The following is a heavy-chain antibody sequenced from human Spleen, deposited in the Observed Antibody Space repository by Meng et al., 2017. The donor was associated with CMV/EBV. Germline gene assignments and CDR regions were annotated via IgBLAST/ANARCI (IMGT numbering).Heavy chain of an antibody. CDR2: ITPFNGNS. D-gene: IGHD3-10*01. J-gene: IGHJ5*02. V-gene: IGHV1-45*02. CDR3: TRLWSSGGFDP. Sequence: SCEASEYTFSYRYLHWVRQAPGQALEWMGWITPFNGNSNHAQKFQDRISIAGDSSMRIAYMELSSLRSDDTAVYYCTRLWSSGGFDPWGQGTLVTVSS. CDR1: EYTFSYRY.